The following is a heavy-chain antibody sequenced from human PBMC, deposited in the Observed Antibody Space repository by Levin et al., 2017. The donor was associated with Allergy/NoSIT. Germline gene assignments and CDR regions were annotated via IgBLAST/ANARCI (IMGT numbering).Heavy chain of an antibody. CDR2: IYWNDDK. Sequence: SGPTLVKPTQTLTLTCTFSGFSLSTSEVGVGWVRQPPGKALEWLALIYWNDDKRYSPSLKSRLTITKDTSKNQVVLTMTNMDPVDTATYYCAHRARLRLQSGFVGWFDPWGQGTLVTVSS. CDR3: AHRARLRLQSGFVGWFDP. V-gene: IGHV2-5*01. CDR1: GFSLSTSEVG. D-gene: IGHD2-15*01. J-gene: IGHJ5*02.